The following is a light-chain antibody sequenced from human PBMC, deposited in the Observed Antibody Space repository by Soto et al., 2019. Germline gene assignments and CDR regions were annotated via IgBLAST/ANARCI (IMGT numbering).Light chain of an antibody. CDR3: SSYTSSSSLCV. Sequence: QSVLTQPPSASGSPGQSVTISCIGTASDIGRYNYVSWYQHHPGKAPKLIISEVSNRPSGVSNRFSGSKSGNTASLTISGLQSEDEADYYCSSYTSSSSLCVFGTGTKVTVL. J-gene: IGLJ1*01. CDR1: ASDIGRYNY. CDR2: EVS. V-gene: IGLV2-14*01.